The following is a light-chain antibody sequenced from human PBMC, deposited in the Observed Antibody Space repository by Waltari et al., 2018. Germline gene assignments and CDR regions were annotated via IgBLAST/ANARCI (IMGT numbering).Light chain of an antibody. CDR3: QQYNTYPRT. CDR1: QSISNW. CDR2: QAS. Sequence: DIQMTQSPSTLSAPIGDRVTFTCRASQSISNWLAWYQQKPGKAPNLLISQASSLETGVPSRFSGSGSGTEFTLTISSLQPDDFATYYCQQYNTYPRTFGQGTRVDFK. J-gene: IGKJ1*01. V-gene: IGKV1-5*03.